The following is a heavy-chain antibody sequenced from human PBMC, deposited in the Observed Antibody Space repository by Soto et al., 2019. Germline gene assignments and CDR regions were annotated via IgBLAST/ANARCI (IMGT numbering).Heavy chain of an antibody. CDR2: VIPIFGTA. D-gene: IGHD3-22*01. J-gene: IGHJ6*02. CDR3: ARGKGITMIVVVSGYGMDV. V-gene: IGHV1-69*01. CDR1: GGTFSSYA. Sequence: QVQLVQSGAEVKKPGSSVKVSCKASGGTFSSYAISWVRQAPGQGLEWMGGVIPIFGTANYAQKFQGRVTITADESTSTAYMELSSLRSEDTAVYYCARGKGITMIVVVSGYGMDVWGQGTTVTVSS.